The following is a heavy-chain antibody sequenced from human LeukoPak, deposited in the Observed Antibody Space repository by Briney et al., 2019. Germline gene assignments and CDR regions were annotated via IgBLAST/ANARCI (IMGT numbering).Heavy chain of an antibody. CDR3: ARGGDGYNFANQLDY. D-gene: IGHD5-24*01. J-gene: IGHJ4*02. CDR2: IIPIFGTA. V-gene: IGHV1-69*13. Sequence: SAKVSCKASGGTFSSYAISWVRQAPGQGLEWMGGIIPIFGTANYAQKFQGRVTITADESTSTAYMGLSSLRSEDTAVYYCARGGDGYNFANQLDYWGQGTLVTVSS. CDR1: GGTFSSYA.